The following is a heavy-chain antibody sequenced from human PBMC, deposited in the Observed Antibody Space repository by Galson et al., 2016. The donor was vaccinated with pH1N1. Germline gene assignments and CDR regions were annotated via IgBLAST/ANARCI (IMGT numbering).Heavy chain of an antibody. Sequence: SVKVSCKASGGTLSRHTISWVRQAPGQGLEWMGRILPIVGITNYAQKLQGRVTIIADRFTSTVSMELSGLTSDDTAVYYCATETGLSGMDVWDQGATVTVSS. D-gene: IGHD2/OR15-2a*01. CDR1: GGTLSRHT. J-gene: IGHJ6*02. V-gene: IGHV1-69*02. CDR2: ILPIVGIT. CDR3: ATETGLSGMDV.